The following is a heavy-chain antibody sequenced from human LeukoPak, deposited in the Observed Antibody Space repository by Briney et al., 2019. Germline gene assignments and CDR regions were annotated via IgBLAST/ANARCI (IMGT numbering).Heavy chain of an antibody. D-gene: IGHD6-13*01. CDR3: AKDWYRGMDV. Sequence: PGGSLRLSCTASGFTFSSYAMSWVRQAPGKGLEWVSVISGGGGSTYYADSVKGRFTISRDNSRNTLYLQMNSLRAEDSAVYYCAKDWYRGMDVWGQGTTVTVSS. J-gene: IGHJ6*02. CDR2: ISGGGGST. CDR1: GFTFSSYA. V-gene: IGHV3-23*01.